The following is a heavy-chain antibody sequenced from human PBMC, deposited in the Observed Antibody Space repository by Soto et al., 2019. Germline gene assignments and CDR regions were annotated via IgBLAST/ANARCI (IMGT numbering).Heavy chain of an antibody. Sequence: GGSLRLSCLGSGFNFRAYGMHWVRQAPGKGLEWVAVMSNDGSINYYADSVKGRFTISRDNSKSMLYLQMNSLRTEDSAVYFCAKGSSSVYYYYYGIDVWGQGTTVTVSS. CDR3: AKGSSSVYYYYYGIDV. CDR1: GFNFRAYG. V-gene: IGHV3-30*18. D-gene: IGHD2-2*01. CDR2: MSNDGSIN. J-gene: IGHJ6*02.